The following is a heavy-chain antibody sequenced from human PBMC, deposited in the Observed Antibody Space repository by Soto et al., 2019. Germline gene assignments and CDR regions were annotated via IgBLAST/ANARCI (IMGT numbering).Heavy chain of an antibody. J-gene: IGHJ6*02. CDR3: ARDGSRYCSSTSCYSGHYYYGMDV. V-gene: IGHV4-59*01. CDR2: IYYSGST. Sequence: SETLSLTCTVSGDSISSYYWSWIRQPPGKGLEWIGYIYYSGSTNYNPSLKSRVTISVDTSKNQVSLKLSSVTAADTAVYYCARDGSRYCSSTSCYSGHYYYGMDVWGQGTTVTVSS. CDR1: GDSISSYY. D-gene: IGHD2-2*01.